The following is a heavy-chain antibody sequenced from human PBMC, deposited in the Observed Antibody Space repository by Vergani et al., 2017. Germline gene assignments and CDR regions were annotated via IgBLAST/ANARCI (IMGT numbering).Heavy chain of an antibody. V-gene: IGHV3-9*01. CDR3: TKGSVYYHDSAGHGYDPYTGFDL. Sequence: EVDLVESGGGLAQPGGSLRLSCEASGITFWKYGMHWVRQGPGKGLEWVSGISWNSGAVDYADSVRGRFTISRDNAKNPLFLEMNSLRLEDTAVYFCTKGSVYYHDSAGHGYDPYTGFDLWGQGTLVTVSS. D-gene: IGHD5-12*01. J-gene: IGHJ3*01. CDR1: GITFWKYG. CDR2: ISWNSGAV.